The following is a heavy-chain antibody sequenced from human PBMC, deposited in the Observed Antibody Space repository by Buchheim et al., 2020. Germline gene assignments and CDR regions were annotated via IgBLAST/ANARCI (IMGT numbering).Heavy chain of an antibody. CDR1: GGSFSGYY. CDR2: INHSGST. J-gene: IGHJ4*02. CDR3: ARGALWRVVTAIPFDY. D-gene: IGHD2-21*02. Sequence: QVQLQQWGAGLLKPSETLSLSCAVYGGSFSGYYWSWIRQPPGKGLEWIGEINHSGSTNYNPSLKSRVTISVETFKNQFSLKLSSVTAADTAVYYCARGALWRVVTAIPFDYWGQGTL. V-gene: IGHV4-34*01.